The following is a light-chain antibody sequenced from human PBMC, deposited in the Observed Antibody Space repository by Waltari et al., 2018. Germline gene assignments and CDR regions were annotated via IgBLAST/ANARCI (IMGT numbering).Light chain of an antibody. CDR2: EVT. CDR1: RDDVGGYNL. V-gene: IGLV2-23*02. CDR3: CSYAGTDSWV. Sequence: QSALTQPASMSGSPGHSVTISCNGKRDDVGGYNLVSWYQQHPGKAPKLIIFEVTKRPSGVSNRFSGSRSGNTASLTLSGLQPEDEAAYYCCSYAGTDSWVFGGGTKVTVL. J-gene: IGLJ3*02.